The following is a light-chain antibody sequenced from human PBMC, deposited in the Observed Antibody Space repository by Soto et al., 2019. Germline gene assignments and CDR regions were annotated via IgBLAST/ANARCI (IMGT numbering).Light chain of an antibody. CDR1: QSVSSIF. CDR3: QQYGSSGT. Sequence: EIVLTQSPGSLSLSPGDGATLSCRARQSVSSIFLAWYQQKPGQAPRLLIYGASNRASDIPDRFSGSGSGTDFTLTISRLEPEDFAVYYCQQYGSSGTFGQGTKV. V-gene: IGKV3-20*01. J-gene: IGKJ1*01. CDR2: GAS.